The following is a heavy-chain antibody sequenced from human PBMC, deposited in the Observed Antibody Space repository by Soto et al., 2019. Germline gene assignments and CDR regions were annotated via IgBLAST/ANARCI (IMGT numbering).Heavy chain of an antibody. J-gene: IGHJ4*02. D-gene: IGHD3-10*01. CDR2: ITFSGGGT. Sequence: EAQLLESGGVLVQPGGSLRLSCAASGFTFSSFAMSWVRQAPGKVLEWISAITFSGGGTYFAASVKGRFTVSRDNSKDTLFMQMNKLRAEDTAVYYCVKSRDRLLWLGEIYYVASWGQGTLVTVSS. V-gene: IGHV3-23*01. CDR1: GFTFSSFA. CDR3: VKSRDRLLWLGEIYYVAS.